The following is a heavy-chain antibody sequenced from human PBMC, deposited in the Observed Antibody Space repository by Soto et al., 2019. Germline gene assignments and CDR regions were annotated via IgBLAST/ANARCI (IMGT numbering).Heavy chain of an antibody. Sequence: SETLSLTCTVSGGSINSYYWTWIRQPPGKGLEWIGYIYYSGSTNYNPSLKSRVTISVDTSKNQFSLKLSSVTAADTAVYYCARRYGGNFDYWGQGTLVTVSS. CDR3: ARRYGGNFDY. D-gene: IGHD2-15*01. J-gene: IGHJ4*02. V-gene: IGHV4-59*12. CDR1: GGSINSYY. CDR2: IYYSGST.